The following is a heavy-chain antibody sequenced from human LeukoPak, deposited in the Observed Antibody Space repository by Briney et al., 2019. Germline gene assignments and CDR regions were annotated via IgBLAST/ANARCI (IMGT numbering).Heavy chain of an antibody. J-gene: IGHJ6*03. CDR1: GGSISSSSYY. CDR2: IYYSRST. V-gene: IGHV4-39*01. D-gene: IGHD5-12*01. CDR3: ARVDIVTIGYYYMDV. Sequence: PSETLSLTCTVSGGSISSSSYYWGWIRQPPGKGLEWIGSIYYSRSTYHNPSLKSRVTISVDTSKNQFSLKLSSVTAADTAVYYCARVDIVTIGYYYMDVWGKGTTVTVSS.